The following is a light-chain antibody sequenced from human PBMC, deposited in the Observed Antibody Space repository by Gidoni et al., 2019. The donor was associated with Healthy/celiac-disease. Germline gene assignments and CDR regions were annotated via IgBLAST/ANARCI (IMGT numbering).Light chain of an antibody. J-gene: IGKJ1*01. V-gene: IGKV3-20*01. CDR2: GAS. Sequence: EIVLTQSPVTLSQSPGERATLSCRVSQHVSSSYLAWYQQKPGQAPRLRIYGASSRDTGIPARFSGSGSGTEFTLTISRLEPEDFAMYYCQQYNSSPRTFGQXTKVEIK. CDR3: QQYNSSPRT. CDR1: QHVSSSY.